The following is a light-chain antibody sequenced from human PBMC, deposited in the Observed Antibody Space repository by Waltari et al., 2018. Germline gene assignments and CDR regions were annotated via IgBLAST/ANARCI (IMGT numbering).Light chain of an antibody. J-gene: IGKJ1*01. CDR1: QSISDF. Sequence: DIQMTQSPSSLSASVVDRVTITCRTRQSISDFLNWYQQKPGRAPKLLIYAASSLQSGVPSRFSGSGSGTDFTLTISSLQPEDFATYYCQQSYSSLWTFGQGTKVEIK. V-gene: IGKV1-39*01. CDR2: AAS. CDR3: QQSYSSLWT.